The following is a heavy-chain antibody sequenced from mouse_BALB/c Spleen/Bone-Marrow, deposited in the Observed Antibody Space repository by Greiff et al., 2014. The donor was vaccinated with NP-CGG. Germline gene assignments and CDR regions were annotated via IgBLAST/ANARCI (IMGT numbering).Heavy chain of an antibody. Sequence: DVKLVESGGGLVKSGGSLKLSCAASGFSFSNYGMSWVRQTPEKRLEWVATISGDGRYTFYSDSVKGRSTISRNNAKNNLYLQLSSLRSEDTALYYCARHAYYDQTEVSFVYWGQGTLVTASA. V-gene: IGHV5-9-2*01. D-gene: IGHD2-4*01. CDR3: ARHAYYDQTEVSFVY. CDR1: GFSFSNYG. CDR2: ISGDGRYT. J-gene: IGHJ3*01.